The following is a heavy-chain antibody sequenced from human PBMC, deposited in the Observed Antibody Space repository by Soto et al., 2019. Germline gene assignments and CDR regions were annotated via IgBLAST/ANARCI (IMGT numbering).Heavy chain of an antibody. CDR3: ARPHSRGGDYYYYYYMDV. V-gene: IGHV4-59*01. Sequence: SETLSLTCTVSGGSISSYYWSWIRQPPGKGLEWIGYIYYSGSTNYNPSLKSRVTISVDTSKNQFSLKLRSVTAADTAVYYCARPHSRGGDYYYYYYMDVWGKGTRVTVSS. D-gene: IGHD6-13*01. J-gene: IGHJ6*03. CDR2: IYYSGST. CDR1: GGSISSYY.